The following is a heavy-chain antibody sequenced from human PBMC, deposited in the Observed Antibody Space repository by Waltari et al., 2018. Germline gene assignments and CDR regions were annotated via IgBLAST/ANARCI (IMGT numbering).Heavy chain of an antibody. V-gene: IGHV1-18*04. CDR1: GYTFTNYA. Sequence: QVQLVQSGAEVKKPGASVKVSCKASGYTFTNYAISWVQQAPGQGLEWMGWSSTYNGDTNYAQKVQGRVTMTTDTSTSTAYMELRSLRCDDTAVYYCAREDSGIYRPFDYWGQGTLVTVSS. D-gene: IGHD1-26*01. J-gene: IGHJ4*02. CDR2: SSTYNGDT. CDR3: AREDSGIYRPFDY.